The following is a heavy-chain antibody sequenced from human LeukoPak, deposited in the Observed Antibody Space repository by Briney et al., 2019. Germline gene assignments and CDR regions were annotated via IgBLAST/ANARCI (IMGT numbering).Heavy chain of an antibody. V-gene: IGHV3-23*01. D-gene: IGHD3-22*01. J-gene: IGHJ4*02. Sequence: GRSLRLSCAASGFTFRTHPMTWVRQAPGKGLEWVSAISGSATGSITYYADSVKGRFTNSRDNSKNTLYLQMNSLRAEDTAVYYCAKDTPGGCYYDSSGYYFGDYWGQGTLVTVSS. CDR3: AKDTPGGCYYDSSGYYFGDY. CDR2: ISGSATGSIT. CDR1: GFTFRTHP.